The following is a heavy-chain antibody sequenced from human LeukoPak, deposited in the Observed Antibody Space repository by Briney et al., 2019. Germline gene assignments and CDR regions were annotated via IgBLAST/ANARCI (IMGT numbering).Heavy chain of an antibody. V-gene: IGHV1-69*13. D-gene: IGHD3-9*01. J-gene: IGHJ5*02. CDR1: GGTFSSYA. CDR3: AIGAYYDILSWFDP. CDR2: IIPIFGTA. Sequence: ASVKVSCMASGGTFSSYAISWVRQAPGQGLEWMGGIIPIFGTANYAQKFQGRVTITADESSSTAYMELSSLRSEDTAVYYCAIGAYYDILSWFDPWGQGTLVTVSS.